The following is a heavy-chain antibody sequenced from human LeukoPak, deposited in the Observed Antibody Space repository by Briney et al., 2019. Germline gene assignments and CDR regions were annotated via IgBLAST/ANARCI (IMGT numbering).Heavy chain of an antibody. Sequence: SETLSLTCTVSGGAISSYYWSWIRQPPGKGLEWIGYIYYSGSTNYNPSLKSRVTISVDTSKNQFSLKLSSVTAADTAVYYCARGPLGWNDGRYFDLWGRGTLVTVSS. CDR1: GGAISSYY. CDR3: ARGPLGWNDGRYFDL. D-gene: IGHD1-1*01. V-gene: IGHV4-59*01. J-gene: IGHJ2*01. CDR2: IYYSGST.